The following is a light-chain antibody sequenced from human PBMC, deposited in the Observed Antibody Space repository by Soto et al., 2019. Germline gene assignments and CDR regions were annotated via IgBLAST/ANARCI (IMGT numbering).Light chain of an antibody. V-gene: IGKV3-15*01. J-gene: IGKJ1*01. CDR1: QSVSSK. Sequence: EIVMTQSPATLSVSPGERATLSCRASQSVSSKLAWYQQKPGQGPRLLIYGASTRATGIPARFSGSGSGTKFTLTISSLQSEDFAVYYSRLYSTWLWTFGQGTKVEIK. CDR2: GAS. CDR3: RLYSTWLWT.